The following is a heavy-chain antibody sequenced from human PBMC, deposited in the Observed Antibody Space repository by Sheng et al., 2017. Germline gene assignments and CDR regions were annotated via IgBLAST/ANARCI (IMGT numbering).Heavy chain of an antibody. CDR1: GYSFTSYW. V-gene: IGHV5-51*01. CDR2: IYPGDSDT. J-gene: IGHJ4*02. D-gene: IGHD5-12*01. CDR3: ARTSLTYIVATMRRKHSHLDY. Sequence: EVQLVQSGAEVKKPGESLKISCKGSGYSFTSYWIGWVRQMPGKGLEWMGIIYPGDSDTRYSPSFQGQVTISADKSIRTAYLQWSSLKASDTAMYYCARTSLTYIVATMRRKHSHLDYWGQG.